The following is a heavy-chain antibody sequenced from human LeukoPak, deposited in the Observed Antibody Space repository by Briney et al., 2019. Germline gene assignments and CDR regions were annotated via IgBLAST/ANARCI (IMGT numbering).Heavy chain of an antibody. V-gene: IGHV3-30*02. CDR1: GFTFSSYG. J-gene: IGHJ4*02. CDR2: IRYDGSNK. CDR3: AKERDTAMVTIDY. D-gene: IGHD5-18*01. Sequence: GGSLRLSCAASGFTFSSYGMHWVRQAAGKWLEWVAFIRYDGSNKYYADSVKGRFTISRDNSKNTLYLQMNSLRAEDTAVYYCAKERDTAMVTIDYWGQGTLVTVSS.